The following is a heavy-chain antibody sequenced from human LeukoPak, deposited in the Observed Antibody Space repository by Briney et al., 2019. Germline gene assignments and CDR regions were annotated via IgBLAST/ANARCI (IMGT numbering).Heavy chain of an antibody. Sequence: ASVKVSCKASGGTFSSYAMHWVRQAPGKGLEYVSAISSNGGSTYYANSVKGRFTISRDNSKNTLYLQMGSLRAEDMAVYYCARDPRPAANGYFDYWGQGTLVTVSS. V-gene: IGHV3-64*01. CDR2: ISSNGGST. J-gene: IGHJ4*02. CDR3: ARDPRPAANGYFDY. D-gene: IGHD2-2*01. CDR1: GGTFSSYA.